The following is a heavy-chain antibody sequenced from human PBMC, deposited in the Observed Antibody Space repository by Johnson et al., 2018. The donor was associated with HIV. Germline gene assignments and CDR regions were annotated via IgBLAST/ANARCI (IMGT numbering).Heavy chain of an antibody. J-gene: IGHJ3*02. D-gene: IGHD3-10*01. Sequence: MLLVESGGGLVQPGGSLRLSCAASGFTFDDYGMTWVRQAPGKGLEWVSCINWNGGSTGYADSVKGRFTISRDNAKNSLYLQMNSLRAEDTAFYYCARVIMVRGVLDVFDIWGQGTMVTVSS. CDR1: GFTFDDYG. CDR2: INWNGGST. V-gene: IGHV3-20*04. CDR3: ARVIMVRGVLDVFDI.